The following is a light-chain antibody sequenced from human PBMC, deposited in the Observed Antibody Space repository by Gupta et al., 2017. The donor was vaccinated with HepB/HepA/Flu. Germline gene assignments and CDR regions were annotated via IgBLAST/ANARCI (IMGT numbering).Light chain of an antibody. CDR1: SSDIGTYDL. J-gene: IGLJ2*01. CDR3: SSYTGSDNFVV. CDR2: EVN. V-gene: IGLV2-23*02. Sequence: QSALTQPASVSGSPGQSITISCTGTSSDIGTYDLVSWYQHHTGKAPKLMIYEVNKRPSGVADRFSGSNSGNTASLTISGLQAEDEADYYCSSYTGSDNFVVFGGGTRLTVL.